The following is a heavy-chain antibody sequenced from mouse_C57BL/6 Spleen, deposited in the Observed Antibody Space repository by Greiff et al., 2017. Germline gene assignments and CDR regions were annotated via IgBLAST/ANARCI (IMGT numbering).Heavy chain of an antibody. CDR2: IRSKSNNYAT. J-gene: IGHJ1*03. Sequence: EVQLVESGGGLVQPKGSLKLSCAASGFSFNTYAMNWVRQAPGKGLEWVARIRSKSNNYATYYADSVKDRFTISRDDSESMLYLQMNNLKTEDTAMYYCVRSITTVENFDVWGTGTTVTVSS. CDR1: GFSFNTYA. V-gene: IGHV10-1*01. CDR3: VRSITTVENFDV. D-gene: IGHD1-1*01.